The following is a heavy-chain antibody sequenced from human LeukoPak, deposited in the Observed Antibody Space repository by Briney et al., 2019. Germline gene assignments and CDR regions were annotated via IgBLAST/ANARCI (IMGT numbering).Heavy chain of an antibody. CDR3: ATDGISEETATDY. D-gene: IGHD5-18*01. Sequence: GGSLRLSCAASGFTFTNAWMNWVRQAPGKGLEWVGRIKSKSDGGTTDYAAPVKGRFIISRDDSKNTLYLQMNSLKTEDTAVYFCATDGISEETATDYWGQGTLVTVSS. CDR1: GFTFTNAW. J-gene: IGHJ4*02. V-gene: IGHV3-15*01. CDR2: IKSKSDGGTT.